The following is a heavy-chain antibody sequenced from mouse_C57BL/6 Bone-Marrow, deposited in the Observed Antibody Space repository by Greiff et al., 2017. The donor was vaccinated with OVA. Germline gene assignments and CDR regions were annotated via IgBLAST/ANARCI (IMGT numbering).Heavy chain of an antibody. CDR2: ISSGSSTI. D-gene: IGHD2-1*01. CDR1: GFTFSDYG. V-gene: IGHV5-17*01. CDR3: ASRGGKNYFDY. Sequence: VQLKESGGGLVKPGGSLKLSCAASGFTFSDYGMHWVRQAPEKGLEWVAYISSGSSTIYYADTVKGRFTISRDNAKNTLFLQMTSLRSEDTAMYYCASRGGKNYFDYWGQGTTLTVSS. J-gene: IGHJ2*01.